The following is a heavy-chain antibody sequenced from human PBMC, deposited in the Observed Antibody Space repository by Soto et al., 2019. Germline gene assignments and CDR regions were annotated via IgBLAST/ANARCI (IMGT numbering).Heavy chain of an antibody. V-gene: IGHV1-58*01. CDR1: GFTFTSSA. Sequence: GASVKVSCKASGFTFTSSAVQWVRQARGQRLEWIGWIVVGSGNTNHAQKFQERVTITRDMSTSTAYMELSSLRSEDTAVYYCAADLTIFGVANDPYYYGMDVWGQGTTVTVSS. D-gene: IGHD3-3*01. CDR3: AADLTIFGVANDPYYYGMDV. J-gene: IGHJ6*02. CDR2: IVVGSGNT.